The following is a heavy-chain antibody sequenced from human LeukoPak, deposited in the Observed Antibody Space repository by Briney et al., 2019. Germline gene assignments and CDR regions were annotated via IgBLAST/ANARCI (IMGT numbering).Heavy chain of an antibody. V-gene: IGHV3-30*18. J-gene: IGHJ4*02. CDR1: GFTFSSYG. D-gene: IGHD3-16*01. Sequence: GGSLRLSCAASGFTFSSYGMHWVRQAPGKGLQWVAIISYDGSNKYYADSVKGRFTISRDNSKNTLYLQMNSLRAEDTAVYYCAKDSRWRSLGLPVHWGQGTLVTVSS. CDR3: AKDSRWRSLGLPVH. CDR2: ISYDGSNK.